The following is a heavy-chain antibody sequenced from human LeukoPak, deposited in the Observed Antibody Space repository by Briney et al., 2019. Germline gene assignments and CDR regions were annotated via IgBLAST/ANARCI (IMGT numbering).Heavy chain of an antibody. Sequence: PSETLSLTCTVSGGSINSYYWSWILQPPGKGLEWIGYIYYSGSTNYNPSLKSRVTLSVDTSKNQFSLKLTSVTAADTAVYYCARQAYYSGSGSWTGFDYWGQGSLVTVSS. D-gene: IGHD3-10*01. CDR1: GGSINSYY. CDR3: ARQAYYSGSGSWTGFDY. J-gene: IGHJ4*02. CDR2: IYYSGST. V-gene: IGHV4-59*08.